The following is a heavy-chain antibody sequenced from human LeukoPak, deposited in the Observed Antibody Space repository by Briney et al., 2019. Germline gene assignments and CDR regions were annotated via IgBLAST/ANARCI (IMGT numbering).Heavy chain of an antibody. CDR2: IYHSGSA. J-gene: IGHJ4*02. D-gene: IGHD1-26*01. CDR3: ARVGIDSGSFADFDY. Sequence: PSETLPLTCTVSGYSISSDYYWGWIRQPPGMGLEWVASIYHSGSAYYNPSLKSRVTISVDTSKNQFSLKLSSVTAADTAFYYCARVGIDSGSFADFDYWGQGTLVTVSS. CDR1: GYSISSDYY. V-gene: IGHV4-38-2*02.